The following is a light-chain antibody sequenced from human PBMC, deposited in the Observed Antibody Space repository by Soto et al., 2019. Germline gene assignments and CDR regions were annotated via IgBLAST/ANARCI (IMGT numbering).Light chain of an antibody. CDR3: CSYGGGNNFYV. V-gene: IGLV1-40*01. J-gene: IGLJ1*01. CDR2: GNS. Sequence: QSVLTQPPSVSGAPGQRVTISCTGSSSNIGAGYDVHWYQQLPGTAPKLLIYGNSNRPSGVPDRFSGSKSGTSASLAITGLQAEDEADYYCCSYGGGNNFYVFGTGTKLTVL. CDR1: SSNIGAGYD.